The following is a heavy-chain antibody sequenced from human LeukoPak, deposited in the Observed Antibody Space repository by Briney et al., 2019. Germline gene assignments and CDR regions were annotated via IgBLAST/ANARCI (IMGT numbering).Heavy chain of an antibody. V-gene: IGHV3-23*01. CDR1: GFTFSSYA. D-gene: IGHD3-16*01. CDR2: ISGSGGST. J-gene: IGHJ4*02. CDR3: ATGPAKGEYYFDY. Sequence: SGGSLRLSCAASGFTFSSYAMSWVRQAPGKGLEWVSAISGSGGSTYYADSVKGRFTISRDNSKNTLYLQMNSLRAEDTAVYYCATGPAKGEYYFDYWGQGTLVTVSS.